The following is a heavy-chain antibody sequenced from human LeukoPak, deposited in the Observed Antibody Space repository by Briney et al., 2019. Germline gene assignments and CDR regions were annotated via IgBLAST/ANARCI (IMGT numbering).Heavy chain of an antibody. J-gene: IGHJ4*02. D-gene: IGHD3-3*01. CDR2: ITNSGGST. Sequence: PGGSLRLSCAASGFTFSNYAMTWVRQVPGKGLEWISSITNSGGSTYYADSVKGRFTISRDNSKNTLYLQMNSLRADDTAVYYCSQPHRSGSYGGGYWGQGTLVTVSS. CDR3: SQPHRSGSYGGGY. V-gene: IGHV3-23*01. CDR1: GFTFSNYA.